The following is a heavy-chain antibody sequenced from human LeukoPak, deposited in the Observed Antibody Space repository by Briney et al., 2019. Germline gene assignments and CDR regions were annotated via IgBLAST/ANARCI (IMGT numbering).Heavy chain of an antibody. CDR2: ISAYDGNT. D-gene: IGHD5-12*01. Sequence: ASVKVSCKASGATFSSYAISWVRQAPGQGLEWMGWISAYDGNTNYAQKLQGRVTMTTDTSTSTAYMELRSLRSDDTAVYYCARGGYSGYDPDYYYYYMDVWGKGTTVTVSS. J-gene: IGHJ6*03. CDR1: GATFSSYA. V-gene: IGHV1-18*01. CDR3: ARGGYSGYDPDYYYYYMDV.